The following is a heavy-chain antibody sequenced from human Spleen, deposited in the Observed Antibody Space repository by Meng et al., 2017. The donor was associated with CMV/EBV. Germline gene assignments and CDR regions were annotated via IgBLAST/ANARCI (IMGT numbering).Heavy chain of an antibody. CDR1: GYPFTGYY. CDR2: INPSSGGT. CDR3: ARDLRQLLDYLDY. V-gene: IGHV1-2*02. J-gene: IGHJ4*02. D-gene: IGHD1-26*01. Sequence: KAYGYPFTGYYIHGVRQAPGQGLEWMGWINPSSGGTNYAQKFQGRVTMTRDTSVDTAYMELSRLTSEDTAMYYCARDLRQLLDYLDYWGQGTLVTVSS.